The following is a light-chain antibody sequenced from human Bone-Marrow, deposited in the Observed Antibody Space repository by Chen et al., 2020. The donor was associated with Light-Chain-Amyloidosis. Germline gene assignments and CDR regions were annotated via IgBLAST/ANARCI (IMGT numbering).Light chain of an antibody. Sequence: SYELTQPPSVSVSPGQTARITCSGDDLPTKYAYWYQQKPGQAPVLVRHRDTERPSGISERFSGSSSGTTATLTISGVHAEDEADYHCQSADSSGTYEVIFGGGTELTVL. J-gene: IGLJ2*01. CDR2: RDT. V-gene: IGLV3-25*03. CDR1: DLPTKY. CDR3: QSADSSGTYEVI.